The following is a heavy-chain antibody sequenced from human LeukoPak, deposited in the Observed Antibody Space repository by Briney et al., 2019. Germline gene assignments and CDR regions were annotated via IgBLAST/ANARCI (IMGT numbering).Heavy chain of an antibody. CDR2: INHSGST. Sequence: SETLSLTCAVYGGSFSGYYWSWIRQPPGKGLEWIGEINHSGSTNYNPSLKSRVTISVDTSKNQFSLKLSSVTAADTAVYYCARVNAPHYSGMDVWGQGTTVTVSS. CDR1: GGSFSGYY. V-gene: IGHV4-34*01. CDR3: ARVNAPHYSGMDV. J-gene: IGHJ6*02.